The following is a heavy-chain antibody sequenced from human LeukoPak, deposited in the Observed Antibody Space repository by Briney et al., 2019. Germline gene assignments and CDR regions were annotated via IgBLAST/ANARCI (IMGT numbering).Heavy chain of an antibody. CDR2: ISSSSSYI. CDR1: GFTFSSYS. CDR3: ARSLRITGTSDY. D-gene: IGHD1-20*01. Sequence: KAGGSLGLSCAASGFTFSSYSMNWVRQAPGKGLEWVSSISSSSSYIYYADSVKGRFTISRDNAKNSLYLQMNSLRAEDTAVYYCARSLRITGTSDYWGQGTLVTVSS. V-gene: IGHV3-21*01. J-gene: IGHJ4*02.